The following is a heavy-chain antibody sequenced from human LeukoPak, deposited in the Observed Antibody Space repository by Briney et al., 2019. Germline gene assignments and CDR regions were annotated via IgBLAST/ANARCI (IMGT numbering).Heavy chain of an antibody. Sequence: SETLSLTCAVYGGSFSGYYWSWIRQPPGKGLEWIGEINHSGSTNYNPSLKSRVTISVDTSKKQFSLKLISVTAADTAVYYCARGLEDMITFGGISTYDYWGQGTLVTVSS. D-gene: IGHD3-16*01. CDR1: GGSFSGYY. J-gene: IGHJ4*02. CDR3: ARGLEDMITFGGISTYDY. V-gene: IGHV4-34*01. CDR2: INHSGST.